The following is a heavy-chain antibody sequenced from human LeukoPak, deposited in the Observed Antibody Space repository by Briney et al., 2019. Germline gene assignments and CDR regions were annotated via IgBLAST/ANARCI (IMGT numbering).Heavy chain of an antibody. D-gene: IGHD3-22*01. V-gene: IGHV4-59*12. J-gene: IGHJ4*02. CDR2: ISYTGNT. Sequence: SETLSLTCTVSGGSISSYYWSWIRQPPGKGLEWIGSISYTGNTYYNPSLKSRVTIAVDTSKNQFSLKVTSVTAADTAVYYCATRGDYDLDYWGQGTLVTVSS. CDR1: GGSISSYY. CDR3: ATRGDYDLDY.